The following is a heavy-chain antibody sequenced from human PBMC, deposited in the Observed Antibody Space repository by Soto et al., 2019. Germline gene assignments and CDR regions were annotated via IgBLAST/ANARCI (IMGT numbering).Heavy chain of an antibody. CDR2: ISFNGDVT. J-gene: IGHJ6*02. Sequence: GGSLRLSCAASGFTFSSYSMNWVRQAPGKGLEWVSYISFNGDVTRYSDSVEGRFTVSRDNAKKSLYLQMNSLRVEDTAVYYCARENGHPGHNYAMDVWGQGTTATVS. CDR3: ARENGHPGHNYAMDV. CDR1: GFTFSSYS. D-gene: IGHD2-8*01. V-gene: IGHV3-21*04.